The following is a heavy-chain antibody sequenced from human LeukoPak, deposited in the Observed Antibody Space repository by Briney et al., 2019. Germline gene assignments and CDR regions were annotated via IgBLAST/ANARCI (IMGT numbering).Heavy chain of an antibody. CDR3: ARVNREGFDI. Sequence: PSETLSLTCTVSGGSISTYYWNWLRQPPGKGLEWIGYVYYIGTTNYNPSLKSRVTISVDGSKNQFSLKLTSVTAADTAVYYCARVNREGFDIWGQGTMVTVSS. J-gene: IGHJ3*02. V-gene: IGHV4-59*01. CDR1: GGSISTYY. CDR2: VYYIGTT. D-gene: IGHD1-14*01.